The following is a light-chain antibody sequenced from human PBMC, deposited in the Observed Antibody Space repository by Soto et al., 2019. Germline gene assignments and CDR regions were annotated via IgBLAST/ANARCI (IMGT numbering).Light chain of an antibody. Sequence: IVLTQSPGTLSLSPGERATLSCRASQSVTSSYLGWYQQKPGQAPRLLIYGASTRATGIPDRFSGSGSGTDFTLTISRLEPEDFAVYYCQQYSSSPDTFGQGTKVEIK. J-gene: IGKJ1*01. V-gene: IGKV3-20*01. CDR1: QSVTSSY. CDR3: QQYSSSPDT. CDR2: GAS.